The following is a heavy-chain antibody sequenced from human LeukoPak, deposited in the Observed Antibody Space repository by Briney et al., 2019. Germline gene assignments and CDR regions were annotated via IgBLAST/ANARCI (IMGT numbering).Heavy chain of an antibody. Sequence: GESLKISCKGSGYDFASYWIAWVRQMPGKGLEWMGIIYPGDSDTRYSPSFQGQVTISADKSISSAYLQWTTLKASDSAMYYCARTRSIAAAVYSWFDPWGQGTLVTVSS. CDR1: GYDFASYW. D-gene: IGHD6-13*01. J-gene: IGHJ5*02. V-gene: IGHV5-51*01. CDR3: ARTRSIAAAVYSWFDP. CDR2: IYPGDSDT.